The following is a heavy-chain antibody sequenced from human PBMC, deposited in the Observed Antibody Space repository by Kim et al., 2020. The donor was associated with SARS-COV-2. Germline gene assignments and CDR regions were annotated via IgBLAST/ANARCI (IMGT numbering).Heavy chain of an antibody. V-gene: IGHV4-34*01. CDR2: ISHSGST. D-gene: IGHD2-21*02. CDR3: ARHKDGGNSGLHY. Sequence: SETLSLTCAVYGGSFSGYYWSWIRQPPGKGLEWIGEISHSGSTNYNPSLKSRVTISVDTSKNQFSLNLSSVTAADTTVYYCARHKDGGNSGLHYWGQGTLVTVSS. J-gene: IGHJ4*02. CDR1: GGSFSGYY.